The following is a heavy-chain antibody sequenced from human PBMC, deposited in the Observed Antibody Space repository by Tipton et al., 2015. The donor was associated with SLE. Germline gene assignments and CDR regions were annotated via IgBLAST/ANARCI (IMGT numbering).Heavy chain of an antibody. CDR2: IYPTGNS. J-gene: IGHJ3*01. CDR3: ARARGEFRGDTFDV. V-gene: IGHV4-39*07. CDR1: GDSITTTNYF. Sequence: TLSLTCSVSGDSITTTNYFWGWIRQPPGKGLEWLAIIYPTGNSYFNPSLKSRVTIALDTSKNQVSLTLNSVIAADTAVYYCARARGEFRGDTFDVWGQGTLVNVSS. D-gene: IGHD3-16*01.